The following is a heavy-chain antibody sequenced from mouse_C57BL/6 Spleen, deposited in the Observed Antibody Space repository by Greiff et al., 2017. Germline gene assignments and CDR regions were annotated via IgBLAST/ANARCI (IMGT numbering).Heavy chain of an antibody. CDR2: ISSGSSTI. V-gene: IGHV5-17*01. CDR1: GFTFSDYG. Sequence: EVHLVESGGGLVKPGGSLKLSCAASGFTFSDYGMHWVRQAPEKGLEWVAYISSGSSTIYYADTVKGRFTISRDNAKNTLFLQMTSLRSEDTAMYYCARPSMITNYAMDYWGQGTSVTVSS. CDR3: ARPSMITNYAMDY. D-gene: IGHD2-4*01. J-gene: IGHJ4*01.